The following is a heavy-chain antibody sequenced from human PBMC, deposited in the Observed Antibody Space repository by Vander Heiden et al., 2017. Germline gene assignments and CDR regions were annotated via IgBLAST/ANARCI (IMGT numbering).Heavy chain of an antibody. CDR2: ISAYNGNT. J-gene: IGHJ6*02. D-gene: IGHD2-2*02. V-gene: IGHV1-18*01. CDR1: GYTFTSYG. Sequence: QVQLVQSGPEVKKPGASVKVSCKASGYTFTSYGISWARQAPGQGLEWMGWISAYNGNTNYAQKLQRRVTMTTDTSTSTAYMEMRSLRSDDTAVYYCARDQVLIVVPAAIPNYGMDVWGQGTTVTVSS. CDR3: ARDQVLIVVPAAIPNYGMDV.